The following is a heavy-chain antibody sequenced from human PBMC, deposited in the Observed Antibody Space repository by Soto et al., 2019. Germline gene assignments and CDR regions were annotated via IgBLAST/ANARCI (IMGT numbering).Heavy chain of an antibody. CDR3: ARLEYYASGTKLNWFDP. D-gene: IGHD3-10*01. CDR2: IRPYNGNT. J-gene: IGHJ5*02. CDR1: GYTFPNYG. Sequence: QVHLVQSGAEVKKPGASVKVSCKASGYTFPNYGITWVRQAPGQGLEWMGWIRPYNGNTNYAQKFQGRVTMTTDTSTSTAYMELRSLRSDDTAVYYCARLEYYASGTKLNWFDPWGQGTLVTVSS. V-gene: IGHV1-18*01.